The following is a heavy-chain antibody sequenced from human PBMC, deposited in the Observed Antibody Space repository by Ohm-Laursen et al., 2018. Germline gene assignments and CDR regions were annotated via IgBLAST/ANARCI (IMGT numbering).Heavy chain of an antibody. V-gene: IGHV1-8*01. Sequence: SVKVSCNASGYTFTSYDINWVRQATGQGLEWMGWMNPNSGNTGYAQKFQGRVTMTRNTSISTAYMELSSLRSEDTAVYYCAMAYDYVWGSYRRWGQGTLVTVSS. CDR3: AMAYDYVWGSYRR. J-gene: IGHJ4*02. CDR1: GYTFTSYD. CDR2: MNPNSGNT. D-gene: IGHD3-16*02.